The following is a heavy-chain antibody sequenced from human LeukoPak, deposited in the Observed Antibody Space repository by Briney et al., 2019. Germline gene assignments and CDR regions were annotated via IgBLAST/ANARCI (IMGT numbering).Heavy chain of an antibody. CDR3: VPKAAAGA. D-gene: IGHD6-13*01. V-gene: IGHV3-21*01. CDR2: ISSSSSYI. J-gene: IGHJ5*02. CDR1: GFTFSSYS. Sequence: GGSLRLSCAASGFTFSSYSMNWVRQAPGKGLEWVSSISSSSSYIYYADSVKGRFTISRDNAKNSLYLQMNSLSAEDTPVYYCVPKAAAGAWGQGTLVTVSS.